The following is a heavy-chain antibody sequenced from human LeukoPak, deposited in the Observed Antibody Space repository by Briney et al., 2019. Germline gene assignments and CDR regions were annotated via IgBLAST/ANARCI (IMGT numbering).Heavy chain of an antibody. CDR1: GVSISSGGYY. Sequence: SETLSLTCTVSGVSISSGGYYWSWIRQPPGKGLEWIGYIYHSGSTYYNPSLKSRVTISVDRSKNQFSLKLSSVTAADTAVHYCARDGRVTIFGVVTHDAFDIWGQGTMVTVSS. V-gene: IGHV4-30-2*01. J-gene: IGHJ3*02. D-gene: IGHD3-3*01. CDR2: IYHSGST. CDR3: ARDGRVTIFGVVTHDAFDI.